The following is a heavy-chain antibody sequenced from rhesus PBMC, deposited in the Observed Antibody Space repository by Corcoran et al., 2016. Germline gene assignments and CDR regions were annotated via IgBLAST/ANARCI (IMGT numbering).Heavy chain of an antibody. CDR1: GSSIRRTY. CDR2: IYGSGGST. V-gene: IGHV4S2*01. CDR3: AAHPYPHGSLTY. J-gene: IGHJ4*01. D-gene: IGHD2-33*01. Sequence: QVQLQESGPGLVKPSETLPLTCPVSGSSIRRTYWRWLRPAPGKGLDWIGRIYGSGGSTTNNPSLKSRVTMSIDTSKNQFSLKLTSATAADTAVYYCAAHPYPHGSLTYWGQGVLVTVS.